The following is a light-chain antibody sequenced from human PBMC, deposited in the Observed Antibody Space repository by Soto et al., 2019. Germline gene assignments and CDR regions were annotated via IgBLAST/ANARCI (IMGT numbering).Light chain of an antibody. V-gene: IGLV2-14*01. Sequence: QSVLSQPASVSGSPGQSITISCTGTSSDVGGYNYVSWYQQHPGKAPKLMIYEVSNRPSGVSNRFSGSKSGNTASLTISGLQAEDEADYYCRSYTSSSTLAFGAG. CDR2: EVS. J-gene: IGLJ2*01. CDR1: SSDVGGYNY. CDR3: RSYTSSSTLA.